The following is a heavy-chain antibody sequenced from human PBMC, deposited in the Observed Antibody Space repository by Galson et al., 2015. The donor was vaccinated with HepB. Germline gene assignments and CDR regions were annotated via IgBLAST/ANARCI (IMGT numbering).Heavy chain of an antibody. V-gene: IGHV3-53*01. CDR1: GFTVSDND. CDR2: IYSGGNT. CDR3: VRGSLWEQAAGRDSLDI. J-gene: IGHJ3*02. D-gene: IGHD1-26*01. Sequence: SLRLSCAASGFTVSDNDMSWVRQAPGKGLEWVSVIYSGGNTYYADSVKGRFTNSRDNSKNTLELQMNNLRVEDTALYYCVRGSLWEQAAGRDSLDIWGQGTMVTVSS.